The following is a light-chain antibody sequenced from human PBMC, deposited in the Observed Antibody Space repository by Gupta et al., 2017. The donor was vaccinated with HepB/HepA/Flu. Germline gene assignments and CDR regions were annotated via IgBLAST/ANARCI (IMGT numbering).Light chain of an antibody. CDR1: QSLIHSDGNIY. CDR3: RQRKPFPRS. Sequence: DIVLTQTPLSSSVTLGQPASISCRSSQSLIHSDGNIYLNWIQQRPCQPPRLLIYGGSSRGSAVPDRFSGSGTGADFTLRIMMVEAEDVGIYYCRQRKPFPRSFGQGTKVEIK. V-gene: IGKV2-24*01. CDR2: GGS. J-gene: IGKJ2*04.